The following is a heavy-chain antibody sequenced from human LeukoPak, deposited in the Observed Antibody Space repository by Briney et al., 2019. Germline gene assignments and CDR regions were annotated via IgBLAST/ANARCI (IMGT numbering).Heavy chain of an antibody. Sequence: GGSLRLSCAASGFTFSSYSMNWVRQAPGKGLEWVSVINSDSSDIHYADSVKGRFTISRDNSKNTLYLQMNSLRAEDTAVYYCAKDKGDYAEKYFDYWGQGTLVTVSS. V-gene: IGHV3-23*03. CDR2: INSDSSDI. CDR3: AKDKGDYAEKYFDY. D-gene: IGHD4-17*01. CDR1: GFTFSSYS. J-gene: IGHJ4*02.